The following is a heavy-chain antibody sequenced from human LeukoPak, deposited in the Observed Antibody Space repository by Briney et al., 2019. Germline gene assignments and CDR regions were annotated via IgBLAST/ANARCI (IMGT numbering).Heavy chain of an antibody. Sequence: PGGSLRPSCAASRFTFSDYYMSWIRQAPGKGLEWVSYISSSGSTIYYADSMKGRFTISRDNAKNSLYLQMNSLRAEDTALYYCARDQRLFGAFDIWGQGTMVTVSS. CDR1: RFTFSDYY. CDR3: ARDQRLFGAFDI. V-gene: IGHV3-11*01. J-gene: IGHJ3*02. D-gene: IGHD1-1*01. CDR2: ISSSGSTI.